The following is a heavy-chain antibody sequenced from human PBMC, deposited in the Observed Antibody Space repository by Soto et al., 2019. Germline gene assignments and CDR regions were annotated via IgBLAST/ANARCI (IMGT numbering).Heavy chain of an antibody. CDR1: GFTFSDYA. CDR2: VSHDGRNT. J-gene: IGHJ4*02. D-gene: IGHD6-19*01. Sequence: VQLVESGGGVVQPGRSLRLSCAASGFTFSDYAMHWVRQAPGKGLEWVAVVSHDGRNTHHADSVKGRFTISRDSSKNTVSLETTSLIAADTAVYYCATGGRQWLVTSDFHYWGQGALVTVSS. CDR3: ATGGRQWLVTSDFHY. V-gene: IGHV3-30*03.